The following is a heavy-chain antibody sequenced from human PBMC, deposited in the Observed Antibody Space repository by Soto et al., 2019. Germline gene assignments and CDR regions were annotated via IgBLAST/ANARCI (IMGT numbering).Heavy chain of an antibody. J-gene: IGHJ3*01. CDR2: ISSSGSTI. CDR1: GFTFSDYY. Sequence: GGSLRLSCAASGFTFSDYYMNWIRQAPGKGLEWVSHISSSGSTIYYADSVKGRFTISRDNSKNSLYLQMSSLRAEDMAVYYCARSSDYLDVYAFWTQGTLVIVSS. CDR3: ARSSDYLDVYAF. D-gene: IGHD1-26*01. V-gene: IGHV3-11*04.